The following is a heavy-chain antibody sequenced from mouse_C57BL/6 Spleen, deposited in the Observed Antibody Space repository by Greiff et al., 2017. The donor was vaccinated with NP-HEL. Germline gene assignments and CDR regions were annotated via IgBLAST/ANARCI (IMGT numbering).Heavy chain of an antibody. CDR1: GYAFSSSW. D-gene: IGHD2-12*01. V-gene: IGHV1-82*01. Sequence: VQLQQSGPELVKPGASVKISCKASGYAFSSSWMNWVKQRPGKGLEWIGRIYPGDGDTNYNGKFKGKATLTADKSSSTAYMQLSSLTSEDSAVYFCARSHYTPYAMDYWGQGTSVTVSS. CDR2: IYPGDGDT. J-gene: IGHJ4*01. CDR3: ARSHYTPYAMDY.